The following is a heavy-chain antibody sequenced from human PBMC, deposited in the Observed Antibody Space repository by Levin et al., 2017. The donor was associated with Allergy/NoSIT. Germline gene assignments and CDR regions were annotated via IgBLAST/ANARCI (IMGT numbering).Heavy chain of an antibody. J-gene: IGHJ5*02. D-gene: IGHD6-13*01. CDR3: ARGGVAAAGNWFDP. CDR2: IYYSGST. CDR1: GGSVSSGSYY. Sequence: PSETLSLTCTVSGGSVSSGSYYWSWIRQPPGKGLEWIGYIYYSGSTNYNPSLKSRVTISVDTSKNQFSLKLSSVTAADTAVYYCARGGVAAAGNWFDPWGQGTLVTVSS. V-gene: IGHV4-61*01.